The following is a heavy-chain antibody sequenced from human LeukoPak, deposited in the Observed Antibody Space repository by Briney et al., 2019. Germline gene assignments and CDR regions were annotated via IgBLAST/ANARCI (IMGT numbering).Heavy chain of an antibody. D-gene: IGHD4/OR15-4a*01. V-gene: IGHV1-8*01. J-gene: IGHJ4*02. Sequence: ASVKVSCKASGYTFTSYDINWVRQATGQGLEWMGWMNPNSGNTGYAQKLQGRVTMTTDTSTSTAYMELRSLRSDDTAVYYCARSNPNYITQFDYWGQGTLVTVSS. CDR1: GYTFTSYD. CDR2: MNPNSGNT. CDR3: ARSNPNYITQFDY.